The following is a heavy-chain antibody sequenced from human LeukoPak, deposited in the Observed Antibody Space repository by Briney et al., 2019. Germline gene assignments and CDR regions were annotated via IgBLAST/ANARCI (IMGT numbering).Heavy chain of an antibody. CDR2: ISSSGSTI. V-gene: IGHV3-11*01. Sequence: GGSLRLSCAASGFTFSDYYMSWIRQAPGKGLEWVSNISSSGSTIYYADSVKGRFTISRDNAKNSLYLQMNSLRAEDTAVYYCASLHLYYYDSSGYPPDWGQGTLVTVSS. CDR1: GFTFSDYY. D-gene: IGHD3-22*01. CDR3: ASLHLYYYDSSGYPPD. J-gene: IGHJ4*02.